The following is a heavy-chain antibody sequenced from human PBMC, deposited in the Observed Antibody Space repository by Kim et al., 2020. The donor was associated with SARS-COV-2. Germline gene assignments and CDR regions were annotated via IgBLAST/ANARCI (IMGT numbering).Heavy chain of an antibody. CDR3: AKAVVRSGYVFLAGMDV. Sequence: GGSLRLSCAASGFTFDDYAMHWVRQAPGKGLEWVSGISWNSGNIGYADSVKGRFTISRDNAKNSLYLLMNSLRAEDTALYYCAKAVVRSGYVFLAGMDVWGQGTTVTVSS. CDR2: ISWNSGNI. J-gene: IGHJ6*02. CDR1: GFTFDDYA. V-gene: IGHV3-9*01. D-gene: IGHD5-12*01.